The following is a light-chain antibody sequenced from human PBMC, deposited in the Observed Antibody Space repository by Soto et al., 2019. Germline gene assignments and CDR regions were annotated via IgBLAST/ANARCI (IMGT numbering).Light chain of an antibody. CDR3: QQYNNWPPWR. CDR2: DAS. Sequence: VMTQSPATLSVSPGERATLSCRASQSISNNLAWYQQRPGQAPRLLIYDASTRATGVPARFSGGRSGTDFTLTISGLQSEDFAVYYCQQYNNWPPWRFGQGTEVEIK. CDR1: QSISNN. J-gene: IGKJ1*01. V-gene: IGKV3-15*01.